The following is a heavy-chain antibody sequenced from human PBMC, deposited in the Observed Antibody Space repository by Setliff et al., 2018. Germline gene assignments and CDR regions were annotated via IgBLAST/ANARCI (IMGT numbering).Heavy chain of an antibody. J-gene: IGHJ4*02. V-gene: IGHV4-30-4*08. D-gene: IGHD3-22*01. CDR2: IYSSGNT. Sequence: SETLSLTCTVSGGSISSGDYYWSWIRQPPGKGLEWIGYIYSSGNTYYNPSLKSLVSISVDTYKNQFSLKLSSVTAADTAVYYCARESRYYYDNLGTLDYWGQGTLVTVSS. CDR1: GGSISSGDYY. CDR3: ARESRYYYDNLGTLDY.